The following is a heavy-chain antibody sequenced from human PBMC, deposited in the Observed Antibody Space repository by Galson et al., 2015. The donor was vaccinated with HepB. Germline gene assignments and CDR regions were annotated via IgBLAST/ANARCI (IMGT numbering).Heavy chain of an antibody. Sequence: SLRLSCAASGLTVSSDYVSWVRQAPGKGLEWVSAIHSTGTTSYADSVKGRFTISRDTSKNTLYLQMNSLRAEDTAVYYCARDSDYDSSGYLHYWGQGTLVTVSS. J-gene: IGHJ4*02. V-gene: IGHV3-66*01. CDR3: ARDSDYDSSGYLHY. D-gene: IGHD3-22*01. CDR1: GLTVSSDY. CDR2: IHSTGTT.